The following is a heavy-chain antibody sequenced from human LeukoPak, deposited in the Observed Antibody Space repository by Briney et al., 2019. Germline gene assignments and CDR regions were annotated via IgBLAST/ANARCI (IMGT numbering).Heavy chain of an antibody. Sequence: GGSLRLSCAASGFTFSDYYMSWIRQAPGKGLEWVANIKQDGSEKYYVDSVKDRFTISRDNTKNSLYLQMNTLRAEDTALYYCARGARITMVRGVLGWGAKLVHYDYWGQGTLVTVSS. D-gene: IGHD3-10*01. J-gene: IGHJ4*02. CDR1: GFTFSDYY. CDR3: ARGARITMVRGVLGWGAKLVHYDY. CDR2: IKQDGSEK. V-gene: IGHV3-7*01.